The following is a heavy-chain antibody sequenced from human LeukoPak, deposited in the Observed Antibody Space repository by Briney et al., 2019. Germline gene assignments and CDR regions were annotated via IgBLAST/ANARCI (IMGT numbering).Heavy chain of an antibody. CDR3: AGEVIGELPSPYYYYYYGLDV. D-gene: IGHD3-10*01. CDR2: IYADGST. Sequence: GGSLRLSCAASGLTVSSNFWNWVRQVPGKGLEWVSTIYADGSTYYADSVKGRFTISRDNFKSAVFLQMNSLRADDTAVYYCAGEVIGELPSPYYYYYYGLDVWGQGTTVTVS. CDR1: GLTVSSNF. J-gene: IGHJ6*02. V-gene: IGHV3-53*01.